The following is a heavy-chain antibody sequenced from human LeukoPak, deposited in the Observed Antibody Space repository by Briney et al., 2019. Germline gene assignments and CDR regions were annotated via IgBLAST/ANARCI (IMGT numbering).Heavy chain of an antibody. CDR3: ARETAAAGLLDAFDI. D-gene: IGHD6-13*01. V-gene: IGHV4-59*01. J-gene: IGHJ3*02. CDR1: GGSISSYY. CDR2: IYYSGST. Sequence: SETLSLTCTVSGGSISSYYWSWIRQPPGKGLEWIGYIYYSGSTNYNPSLKSRVTISVDTSKNQFSLKLSSVTAADTAVYYCARETAAAGLLDAFDIWGQGTMVTVSS.